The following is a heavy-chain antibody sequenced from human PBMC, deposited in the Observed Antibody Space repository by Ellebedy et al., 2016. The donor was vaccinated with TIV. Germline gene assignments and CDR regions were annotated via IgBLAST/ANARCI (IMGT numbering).Heavy chain of an antibody. CDR3: ATDGSYGDYRSPTHAFVM. J-gene: IGHJ3*02. D-gene: IGHD3-16*01. CDR1: GFTFNSYW. V-gene: IGHV3-7*01. CDR2: INQDGRDK. Sequence: GESLKISCAASGFTFNSYWMTWVRQAPGKGLEWVANINQDGRDKYYVDSLRGRFTISRDNAKNSLYLQMNSLRGEDTAVYYCATDGSYGDYRSPTHAFVMWGQGTLVTVSS.